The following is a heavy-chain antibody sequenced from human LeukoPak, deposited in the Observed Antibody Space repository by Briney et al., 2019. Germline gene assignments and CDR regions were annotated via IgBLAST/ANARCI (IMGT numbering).Heavy chain of an antibody. J-gene: IGHJ4*02. CDR1: GYTFTSYG. D-gene: IGHD3-22*01. CDR3: ARDSAWDYYDSSGYLGYFDY. CDR2: ISAYNGNT. V-gene: IGHV1-18*01. Sequence: ASVKVSCKASGYTFTSYGISWVRQAPGQGLEWMGWISAYNGNTNYAQKLQGRVTMTTDTSTSIAYMELRSLRSDDTAVYYCARDSAWDYYDSSGYLGYFDYWGQGTLVTVSS.